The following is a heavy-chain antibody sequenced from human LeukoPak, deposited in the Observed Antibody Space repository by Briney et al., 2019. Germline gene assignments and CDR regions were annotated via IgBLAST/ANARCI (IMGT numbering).Heavy chain of an antibody. D-gene: IGHD6-6*01. Sequence: PGGSLRLSCAASGFTFSGYGMHWVRQAPGKGLEWVAFIRYDGSNKYYADSVKGRFTISRDNSKNTLYLQMNSLRAEDTAVYYCASLIAARLYYFDYWGQGTLVTVSS. J-gene: IGHJ4*02. CDR2: IRYDGSNK. CDR3: ASLIAARLYYFDY. CDR1: GFTFSGYG. V-gene: IGHV3-30*02.